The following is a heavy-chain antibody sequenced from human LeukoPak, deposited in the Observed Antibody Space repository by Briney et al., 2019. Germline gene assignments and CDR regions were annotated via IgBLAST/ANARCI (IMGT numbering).Heavy chain of an antibody. CDR2: INHSGST. D-gene: IGHD5-18*01. V-gene: IGHV4-34*01. J-gene: IGHJ5*02. CDR1: GGSFSGYY. Sequence: KPSETLSLTCAVYGGSFSGYYWSWIRQPPGKGLEWIGEINHSGSTNYNPSLKSRVTISVDTSKNQFSLKLSSVTAADTAVYYCAKRLIQVWLSGYLTWGQGTLVTVSS. CDR3: AKRLIQVWLSGYLT.